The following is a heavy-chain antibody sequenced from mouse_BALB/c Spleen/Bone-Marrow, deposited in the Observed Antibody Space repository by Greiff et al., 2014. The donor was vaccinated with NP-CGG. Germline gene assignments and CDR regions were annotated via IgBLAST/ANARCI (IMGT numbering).Heavy chain of an antibody. J-gene: IGHJ3*01. CDR3: ARNYPFAY. D-gene: IGHD2-1*01. CDR1: GFNIKDSY. V-gene: IGHV14-3*02. CDR2: IDPAKGNT. Sequence: EVKLVESGAELVKPGASVKLSCTASGFNIKDSYLHWVKQRPEQGLDWIRRIDPAKGNTNYDPKFQGKATITADTSSNTAYLQLSSLTSEDTAVYFCARNYPFAYWGQGTLVTVSA.